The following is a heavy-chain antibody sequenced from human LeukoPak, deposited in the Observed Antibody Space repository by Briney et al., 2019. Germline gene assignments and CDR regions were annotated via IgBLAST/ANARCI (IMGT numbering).Heavy chain of an antibody. D-gene: IGHD5-24*01. CDR3: ARDLEMATITGAFDI. Sequence: ASVKVSCKASGGTFSSYAISWVRQAPGQGPEWMGGIIPIFGTANYAQKFQGRVTITTDESTSTAYMELSSLRSEDTAVYHCARDLEMATITGAFDIWGQGTMDTVSS. J-gene: IGHJ3*02. CDR1: GGTFSSYA. V-gene: IGHV1-69*05. CDR2: IIPIFGTA.